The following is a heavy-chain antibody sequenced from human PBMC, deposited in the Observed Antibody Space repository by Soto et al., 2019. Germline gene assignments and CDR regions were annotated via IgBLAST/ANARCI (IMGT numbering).Heavy chain of an antibody. CDR3: AREKGYPYYFDY. CDR1: GYTFTSYA. CDR2: INAGNGNT. D-gene: IGHD2-15*01. J-gene: IGHJ4*02. V-gene: IGHV1-3*01. Sequence: ASVKVSCKASGYTFTSYAMHWVRQAPGQRLEWMGWINAGNGNTKYSQKFQGRVTITRDTSASTAYMELSSLRSEDTAVYYCAREKGYPYYFDYWGQGTLVTVSS.